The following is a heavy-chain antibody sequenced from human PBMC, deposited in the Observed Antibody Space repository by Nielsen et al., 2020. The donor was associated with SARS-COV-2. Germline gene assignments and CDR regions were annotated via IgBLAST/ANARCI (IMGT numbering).Heavy chain of an antibody. J-gene: IGHJ6*02. V-gene: IGHV3-23*01. D-gene: IGHD2/OR15-2a*01. Sequence: GGSLRLSCGASGFTFRTYAMSWVRQAPGKGLEWVSAISDSSRSTYYADSVKGRFTISRDNSKNTLYLQMNSLRAEDTAVYYCARDPQNIGYGMDVWGQGTTVTVSS. CDR1: GFTFRTYA. CDR3: ARDPQNIGYGMDV. CDR2: ISDSSRST.